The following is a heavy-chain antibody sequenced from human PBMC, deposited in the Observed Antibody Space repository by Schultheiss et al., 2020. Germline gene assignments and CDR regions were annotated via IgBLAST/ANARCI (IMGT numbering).Heavy chain of an antibody. CDR1: GFTFSTYD. CDR2: IAAAGDT. D-gene: IGHD6-19*01. J-gene: IGHJ6*02. V-gene: IGHV3-13*01. CDR3: ARSYRSGHYGMDV. Sequence: GESLKISCAASGFTFSTYDMHWVRQVTGKCLEWVSAIAAAGDTYYSGSVKGRFTISRENAKNSLYLQMNSLRAGDTALYYCARSYRSGHYGMDVWGQGTTVTVSS.